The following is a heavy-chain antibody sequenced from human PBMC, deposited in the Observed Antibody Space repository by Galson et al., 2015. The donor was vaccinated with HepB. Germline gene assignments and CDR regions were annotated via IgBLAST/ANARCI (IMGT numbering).Heavy chain of an antibody. CDR2: IIPIFGTA. V-gene: IGHV1-69*06. J-gene: IGHJ4*02. CDR3: ARGLGDYGDYYFDY. Sequence: SVKVSCKASGGTFSSYAISWVRQAPGQGLEWMGGIIPIFGTANYAQKFQGRVTMTADKSTSTAYMELSSLRSEDTAVYYCARGLGDYGDYYFDYWGQGTLVTVSS. D-gene: IGHD4-17*01. CDR1: GGTFSSYA.